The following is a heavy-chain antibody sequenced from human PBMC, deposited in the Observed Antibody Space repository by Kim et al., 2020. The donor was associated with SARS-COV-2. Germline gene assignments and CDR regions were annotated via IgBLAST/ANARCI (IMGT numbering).Heavy chain of an antibody. D-gene: IGHD3-22*01. J-gene: IGHJ3*02. CDR3: ARASGRITMIVVVINAFDI. V-gene: IGHV4-31*01. Sequence: RQVTISVDTSKNQFSLKLSSVTAADTAVYYCARASGRITMIVVVINAFDIWGQGTMVTVSS.